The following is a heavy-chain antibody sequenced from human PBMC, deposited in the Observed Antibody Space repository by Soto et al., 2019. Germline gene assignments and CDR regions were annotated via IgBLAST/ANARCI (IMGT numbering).Heavy chain of an antibody. V-gene: IGHV3-23*01. J-gene: IGHJ4*02. CDR1: GFTFSSYA. CDR2: ISGSGGST. D-gene: IGHD2-21*02. Sequence: GGSLRLSCAASGFTFSSYAMSWVRQAPGKGLEWVSAISGSGGSTYYADSVKGRFTISRDNSKNTLYLQMNSLRAEDTAVYYCARTLAVVTAIRWGQGILVTVSS. CDR3: ARTLAVVTAIR.